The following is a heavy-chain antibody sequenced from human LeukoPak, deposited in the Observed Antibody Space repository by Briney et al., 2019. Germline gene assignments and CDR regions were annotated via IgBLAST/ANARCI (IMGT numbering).Heavy chain of an antibody. Sequence: GGSLRLSCAASGFTFSSYWMHWVRQAPGKGLVWVSRINSDGCSTSYADSVKGRFTISRDNAKNTLYLQMNSLRAEDTAVYYCARDPPSDCGGDCSPGYWGQGTLVTVSS. D-gene: IGHD2-21*02. CDR2: INSDGCST. CDR1: GFTFSSYW. V-gene: IGHV3-74*01. CDR3: ARDPPSDCGGDCSPGY. J-gene: IGHJ4*02.